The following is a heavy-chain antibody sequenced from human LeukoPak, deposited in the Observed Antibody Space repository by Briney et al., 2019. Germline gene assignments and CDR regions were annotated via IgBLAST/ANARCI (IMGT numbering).Heavy chain of an antibody. CDR3: ARDGKMSDYVNFDY. J-gene: IGHJ4*02. D-gene: IGHD3-16*01. Sequence: GRSLRLSCAASGFTFSSYAMHWVRQAPGKGREWVAVISYDGSNKYYADSVKGRFTISRDDSKNTLYLEMNSLRAEDTAVYYCARDGKMSDYVNFDYWGQGTLVTVPS. V-gene: IGHV3-30*04. CDR2: ISYDGSNK. CDR1: GFTFSSYA.